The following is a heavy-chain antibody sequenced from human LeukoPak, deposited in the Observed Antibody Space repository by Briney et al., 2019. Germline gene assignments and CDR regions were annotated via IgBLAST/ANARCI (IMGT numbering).Heavy chain of an antibody. CDR2: IYPGDSDT. CDR1: GYSFTRYW. V-gene: IGHV5-51*01. J-gene: IGHJ2*01. CDR3: ARGMVRGVTTNWYFDL. D-gene: IGHD3-10*01. Sequence: PGESLKISCKGSGYSFTRYWIGWVRQMPGKVEERMGIIYPGDSDTRYSTSFQGQVTISADKSINTAYLQWSSLKASDTAMYYCARGMVRGVTTNWYFDLWGRGTLVTVSS.